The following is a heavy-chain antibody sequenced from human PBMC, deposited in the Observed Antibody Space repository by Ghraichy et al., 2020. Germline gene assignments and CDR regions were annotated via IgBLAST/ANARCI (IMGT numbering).Heavy chain of an antibody. Sequence: SETLSLTCTVSGGSISSYYWGWIRQPPGKGLEWIGYIYYSGSTNYNPSLKSRVTISVDTSKNQFSLKLSSVTAADTAVYYCARHKGRTVTPFDYWGQGTLVTVSS. CDR2: IYYSGST. CDR1: GGSISSYY. CDR3: ARHKGRTVTPFDY. D-gene: IGHD4-23*01. V-gene: IGHV4-59*08. J-gene: IGHJ4*02.